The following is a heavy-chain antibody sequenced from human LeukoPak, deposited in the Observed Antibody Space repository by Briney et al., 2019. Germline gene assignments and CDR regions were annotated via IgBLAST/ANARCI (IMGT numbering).Heavy chain of an antibody. CDR2: ISGSSGYI. J-gene: IGHJ4*02. CDR3: VRDRSPGYFDY. V-gene: IGHV3-21*06. D-gene: IGHD3-10*01. Sequence: MAGGSLRLSCAASGFTFSHYYMTWVRQAPGKGLEWVSSISGSSGYILYADSVKGRFTISRDNAKNSLYLQMNSLRAEDTAVYYCVRDRSPGYFDYWGQGTLVTVSS. CDR1: GFTFSHYY.